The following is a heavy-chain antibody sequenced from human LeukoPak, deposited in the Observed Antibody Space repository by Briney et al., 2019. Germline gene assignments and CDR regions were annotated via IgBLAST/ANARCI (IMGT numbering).Heavy chain of an antibody. CDR1: GYTFSNYA. D-gene: IGHD4-11*01. V-gene: IGHV7-4-1*02. CDR3: ARESYSNYYYYGMDV. Sequence: ASVKVSCKASGYTFSNYAMNWVRQAPGQGLEWMGWINTNTGNPTYAQGLTGRFVFSLDTSVSTAYLQISSLKAEDTAVYYCARESYSNYYYYGMDVWGQGTTVTVSS. CDR2: INTNTGNP. J-gene: IGHJ6*02.